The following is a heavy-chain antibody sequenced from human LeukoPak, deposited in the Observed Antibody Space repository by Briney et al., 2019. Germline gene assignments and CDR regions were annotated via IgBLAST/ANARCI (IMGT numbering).Heavy chain of an antibody. CDR3: ARDKGRLRYFDWLLYDAFDI. V-gene: IGHV3-7*01. Sequence: GGSLRLSCAASGFTFRNYWVNWVRQAPGKGLEWVANINEDGSEKYYVDSVKGRFTISRDNAKNSLYLQMNSLRAEDTAVYYCARDKGRLRYFDWLLYDAFDIWGQGTMVTVSS. D-gene: IGHD3-9*01. CDR2: INEDGSEK. J-gene: IGHJ3*02. CDR1: GFTFRNYW.